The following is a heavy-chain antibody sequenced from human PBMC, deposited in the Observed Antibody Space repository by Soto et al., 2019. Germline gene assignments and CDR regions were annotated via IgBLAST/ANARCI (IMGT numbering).Heavy chain of an antibody. Sequence: ASVKVSCKASGGTFSSYAISWVRQAPGQGLEWMGGIIPIFGTANYAQKFQGRVTITADESTSTAYMELSSLRSEDTAVYYCATTMVRGVIRKPSYYYYGMDVWGQGTTVTVSS. V-gene: IGHV1-69*13. CDR1: GGTFSSYA. CDR2: IIPIFGTA. J-gene: IGHJ6*02. D-gene: IGHD3-10*01. CDR3: ATTMVRGVIRKPSYYYYGMDV.